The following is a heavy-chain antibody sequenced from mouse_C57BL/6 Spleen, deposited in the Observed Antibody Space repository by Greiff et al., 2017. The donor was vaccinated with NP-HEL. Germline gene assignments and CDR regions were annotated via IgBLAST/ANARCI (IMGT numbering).Heavy chain of an antibody. D-gene: IGHD2-1*01. CDR1: GYTFTSYW. J-gene: IGHJ1*03. Sequence: QVQLQQPGAELVRPGSSVKLSCKASGYTFTSYWMHWVKQRPIQGLEWIGNIDPSDSETHYNQKFKDKATLTVDKSSSTAYMQLSSLTSEDSAVYYGARTIYYGNPPDVWGTGTTVTVSS. CDR2: IDPSDSET. CDR3: ARTIYYGNPPDV. V-gene: IGHV1-52*01.